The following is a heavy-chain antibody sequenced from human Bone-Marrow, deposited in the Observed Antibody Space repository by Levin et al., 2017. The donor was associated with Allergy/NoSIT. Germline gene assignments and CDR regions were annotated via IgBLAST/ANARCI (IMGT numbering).Heavy chain of an antibody. J-gene: IGHJ5*02. CDR1: GYTFTGYY. CDR3: ARARGNKYCSGGSCYVGFDP. CDR2: INPNSGGT. D-gene: IGHD2-15*01. V-gene: IGHV1-2*02. Sequence: ASVKVSCKASGYTFTGYYIHWVRQAPGQGLDWMAWINPNSGGTKYAQKFQGRVTMTRDTSISTAYMELTRLRSDDTAVYYCARARGNKYCSGGSCYVGFDPWGQGTLVTVSS.